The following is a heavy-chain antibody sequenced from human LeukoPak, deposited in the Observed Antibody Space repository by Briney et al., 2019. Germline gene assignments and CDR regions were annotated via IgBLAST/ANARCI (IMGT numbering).Heavy chain of an antibody. CDR3: ASSHPSFSLYFQH. J-gene: IGHJ1*01. Sequence: PGGSLRLSCAASGFTFSSYAMSWVRQAPGKGLEWVSSISSGSSYIYYADSLKGRFTISRDNAKNSLYLQINSLRSEDTAVYYCASSHPSFSLYFQHWGQGTLVTVSS. V-gene: IGHV3-21*04. CDR1: GFTFSSYA. CDR2: ISSGSSYI.